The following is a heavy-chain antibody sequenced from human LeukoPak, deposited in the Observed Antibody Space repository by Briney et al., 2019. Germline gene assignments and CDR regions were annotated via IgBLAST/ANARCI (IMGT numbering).Heavy chain of an antibody. CDR3: RASASNLDIDI. CDR2: IGTAGDT. CDR1: GFTFSSYD. V-gene: IGHV3-13*01. D-gene: IGHD2-2*03. J-gene: IGHJ6*02. Sequence: GGSLRLSCAASGFTFSSYDMHWVRQATGKGLEWVSAIGTAGDTYYPGSVKGRFTISRENAKNSLYLQMNSLRAEDTAMYYCRASASNLDIDIWGQGTTVTVSS.